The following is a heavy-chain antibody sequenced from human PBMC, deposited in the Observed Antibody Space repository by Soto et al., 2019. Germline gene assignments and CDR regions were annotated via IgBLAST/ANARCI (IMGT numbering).Heavy chain of an antibody. J-gene: IGHJ3*02. CDR1: GFTFDDYA. V-gene: IGHV3-43*02. D-gene: IGHD1-26*01. CDR2: ISGDGGST. Sequence: GGSLRLSCAASGFTFDDYAMHWVRQAPGKGLEWVSLISGDGGSTYYADSVKGRFTISRDNSKNSLYLQMNSLRTDDTALYYCAKDNGRSYYGAFDIWGQGTMVTVSS. CDR3: AKDNGRSYYGAFDI.